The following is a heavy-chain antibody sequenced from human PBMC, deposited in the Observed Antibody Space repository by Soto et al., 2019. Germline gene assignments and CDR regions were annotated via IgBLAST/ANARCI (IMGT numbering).Heavy chain of an antibody. Sequence: PSETLSLTCTVSGGSISSYYWSWIRQPPGKGLEWIGYIYYSGSTNYNPSLKSRVTISVDTSKNQFFLKLTSVTAADTAVYHCERGGSSYGRDYGMDVWGQGTTVTVYS. V-gene: IGHV4-59*01. CDR2: IYYSGST. CDR3: ERGGSSYGRDYGMDV. D-gene: IGHD5-18*01. J-gene: IGHJ6*02. CDR1: GGSISSYY.